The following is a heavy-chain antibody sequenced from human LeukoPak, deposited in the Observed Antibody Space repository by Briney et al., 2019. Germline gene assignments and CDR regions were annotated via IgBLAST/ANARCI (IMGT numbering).Heavy chain of an antibody. Sequence: PGGSLRLSCAASGFTFSSYGMHWVRQAPGKGLEWVANIKEDGSEKYYVDSVEGRFTISRDNAKNSLYLQMNSLRAEDTAVYYCARGSSWYGYGMDVWGQGTTVTVSS. V-gene: IGHV3-7*01. CDR3: ARGSSWYGYGMDV. CDR1: GFTFSSYG. CDR2: IKEDGSEK. J-gene: IGHJ6*02. D-gene: IGHD6-13*01.